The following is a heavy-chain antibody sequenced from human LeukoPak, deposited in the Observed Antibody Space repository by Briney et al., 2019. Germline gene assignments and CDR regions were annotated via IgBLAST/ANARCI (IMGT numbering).Heavy chain of an antibody. CDR1: GLTFSDKY. D-gene: IGHD4-17*01. Sequence: GGSLRLSCAASGLTFSDKYMSWIRQAPGKGLEWVSVIYSGGKTYYADSVKGRFTISRDNSKNTVYLQMNSLRAEDTAVYYCARAPMTTVTSEDYWGQGTLVTVSS. CDR2: IYSGGKT. V-gene: IGHV3-53*01. J-gene: IGHJ4*02. CDR3: ARAPMTTVTSEDY.